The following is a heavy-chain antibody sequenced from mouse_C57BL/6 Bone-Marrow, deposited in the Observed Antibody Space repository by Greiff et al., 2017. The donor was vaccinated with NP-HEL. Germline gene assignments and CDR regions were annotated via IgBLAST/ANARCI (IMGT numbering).Heavy chain of an antibody. J-gene: IGHJ4*01. CDR1: GYSFTDYN. D-gene: IGHD6-1*01. Sequence: VQLKQSGPELVKPGASVKISCKASGYSFTDYNMNWVKQSNGKSLEWIGVINPNYGTTSYNQKFKGKATLTVDQSSSTAYMQLNSLTSEDSAVYYCARRVHTSLAGAMDYWGQGTSVTVCS. CDR3: ARRVHTSLAGAMDY. V-gene: IGHV1-39*01. CDR2: INPNYGTT.